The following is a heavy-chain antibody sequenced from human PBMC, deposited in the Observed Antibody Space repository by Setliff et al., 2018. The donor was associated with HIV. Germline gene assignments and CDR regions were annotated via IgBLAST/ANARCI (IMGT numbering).Heavy chain of an antibody. V-gene: IGHV3-23*01. D-gene: IGHD3-10*01. CDR3: AKGHYSGDDAFDI. J-gene: IGHJ3*02. CDR2: ISGSGGST. CDR1: GFTFSSYA. Sequence: GGSLRLSCAASGFTFSSYAMSWVRQAPGKGLEWVSAISGSGGSTYYADSVEGRFTISRDNSKNTLYLQMNSLRAEDTAVYYCAKGHYSGDDAFDIWGQGTMVTVSS.